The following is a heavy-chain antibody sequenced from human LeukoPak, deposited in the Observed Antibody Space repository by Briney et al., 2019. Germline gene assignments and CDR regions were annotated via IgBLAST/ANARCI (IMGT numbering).Heavy chain of an antibody. CDR3: ASPSSSWYGYDN. D-gene: IGHD6-13*01. V-gene: IGHV4-59*08. J-gene: IGHJ4*02. Sequence: PSETLSLTCTVSGGSISSYYWSWIRRPPGKGLEWIGYIYYSGSTNYNPSLKSRVTISVDTSKKQFSLKLNSVTAADTAVYYCASPSSSWYGYDNWGQGTLVIVSS. CDR2: IYYSGST. CDR1: GGSISSYY.